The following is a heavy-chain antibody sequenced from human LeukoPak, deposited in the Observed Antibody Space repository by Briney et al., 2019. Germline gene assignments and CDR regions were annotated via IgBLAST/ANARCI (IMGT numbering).Heavy chain of an antibody. CDR1: GFTFDDYA. CDR2: ISWNSGSI. CDR3: AKDIATVAGRGFDY. Sequence: GGSLRLSCAASGFTFDDYAMHWVRQAPGKGLEWVSGISWNSGSIGYADSVKGRFTISRDNAKNSLYLQMNSLRAEDTALYYCAKDIATVAGRGFDYWGQGTLVTVSS. J-gene: IGHJ4*02. V-gene: IGHV3-9*01. D-gene: IGHD6-19*01.